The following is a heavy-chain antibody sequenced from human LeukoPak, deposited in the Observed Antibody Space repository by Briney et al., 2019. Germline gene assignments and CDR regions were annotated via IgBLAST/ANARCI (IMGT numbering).Heavy chain of an antibody. Sequence: GGSLRLSCAASGFTFSTYWMHWVRQAPGKGLVWVSRINSDKSSTNYADSVKGRFTISRDNAKNTLYLQMNSLRVEDTAVYYCASGYSSDYGGNAYWGQGTLVTVSS. CDR3: ASGYSSDYGGNAY. D-gene: IGHD4-23*01. CDR2: INSDKSST. V-gene: IGHV3-74*01. J-gene: IGHJ4*02. CDR1: GFTFSTYW.